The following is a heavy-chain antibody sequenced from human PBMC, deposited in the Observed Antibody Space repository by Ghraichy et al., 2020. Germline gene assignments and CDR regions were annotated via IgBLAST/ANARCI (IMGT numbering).Heavy chain of an antibody. D-gene: IGHD6-19*01. CDR3: ASRYSSGWYSQRY. CDR1: GGSFSGYY. CDR2: INHSGST. V-gene: IGHV4-34*01. J-gene: IGHJ4*02. Sequence: LNISCAVYGGSFSGYYWSWIRQPPGKGLEWIGEINHSGSTNYNPSLKSRVTISVDTSKNQFSLKLSSVTAADTAVYYCASRYSSGWYSQRYWGQGTLVTVSS.